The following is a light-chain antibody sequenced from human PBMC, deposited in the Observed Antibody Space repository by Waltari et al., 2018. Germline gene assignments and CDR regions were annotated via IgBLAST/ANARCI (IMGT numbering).Light chain of an antibody. V-gene: IGLV1-40*01. CDR1: SSNIRHDSD. J-gene: IGLJ2*01. CDR2: VNN. CDR3: QSYDYSLRAAV. Sequence: QSLLTPPPAESVAPGQRVTIPCTGNSSNIRHDSDLPRYQQVPETAPKHLMYVNNNRASGVPARFSGSKSGTSASLAITGLQAEDEADYYCQSYDYSLRAAVFGGGTKLTVL.